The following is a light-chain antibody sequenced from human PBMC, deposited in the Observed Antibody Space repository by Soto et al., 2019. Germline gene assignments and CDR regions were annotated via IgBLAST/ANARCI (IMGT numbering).Light chain of an antibody. CDR3: CSYAGRSTYV. CDR2: EGT. Sequence: QSALTQPASVSGSPGQSITISCTGTSSDVGNYNLVSWFQQHPGKAPKLMIYEGTKRPSGVSNRFSGSKSGNAASLTISGLQAEDEADYYCCSYAGRSTYVFGTGTRSPS. J-gene: IGLJ1*01. CDR1: SSDVGNYNL. V-gene: IGLV2-23*01.